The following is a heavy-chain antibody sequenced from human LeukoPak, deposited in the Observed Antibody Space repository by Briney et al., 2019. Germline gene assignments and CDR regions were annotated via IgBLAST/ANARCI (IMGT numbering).Heavy chain of an antibody. D-gene: IGHD3-10*01. J-gene: IGHJ5*02. CDR1: GFTFSSYA. V-gene: IGHV3-23*01. CDR3: AKGRRELLWFGELSFDP. Sequence: PGASLRLSCAASGFTFSSYAMSWVRRAPGKGLEWVSAISGSGGSTYYADSVKGRFTISRDNSKNTLYLQMNSLRAEDTAVYYCAKGRRELLWFGELSFDPWGQGTLVTVSS. CDR2: ISGSGGST.